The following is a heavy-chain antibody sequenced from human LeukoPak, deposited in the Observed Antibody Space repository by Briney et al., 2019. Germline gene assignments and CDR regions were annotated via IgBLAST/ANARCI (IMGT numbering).Heavy chain of an antibody. V-gene: IGHV1-2*02. D-gene: IGHD3-3*01. CDR3: VRSPLEYYFDY. J-gene: IGHJ4*02. CDR1: GYTFIDYY. Sequence: ASVKVSCKAFGYTFIDYYIHWVRQAPGQGLEWMGWINPNTGGTNFAQKFQGRVTMTRDTSTSTAYMELSGLKSDDTAVYYCVRSPLEYYFDYWAQGTLVTVPS. CDR2: INPNTGGT.